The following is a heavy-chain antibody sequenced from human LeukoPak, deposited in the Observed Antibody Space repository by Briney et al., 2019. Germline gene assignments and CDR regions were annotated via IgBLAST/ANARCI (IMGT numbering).Heavy chain of an antibody. J-gene: IGHJ5*02. V-gene: IGHV4-59*01. CDR3: ARGGGNPEIGAFDP. CDR1: GDSINTYS. CDR2: IYYSGST. D-gene: IGHD4-23*01. Sequence: LETLSLTCTVSGDSINTYSWTWIRQPPGKGLEWIGYIYYSGSTNYNPSLKSRVTISVDTSKNQFSLKLSSVTAADTAVYYCARGGGNPEIGAFDPWGQGTLVTVSS.